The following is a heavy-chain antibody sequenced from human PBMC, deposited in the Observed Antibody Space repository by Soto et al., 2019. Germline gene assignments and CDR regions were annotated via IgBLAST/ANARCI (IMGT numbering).Heavy chain of an antibody. CDR3: AHNPGRSGWYRYFDF. CDR2: LSGSGGST. Sequence: EVQLLESGGGLVQPGGSLRLSCAASGFTFSNFAMSWVRQAPGKGLEWVSTLSGSGGSTYYGDSVKGRFTISRDNSNNMVYLQMNSLRAEDTALYYCAHNPGRSGWYRYFDFWGQGTLVTVSS. D-gene: IGHD6-13*01. V-gene: IGHV3-23*01. J-gene: IGHJ4*02. CDR1: GFTFSNFA.